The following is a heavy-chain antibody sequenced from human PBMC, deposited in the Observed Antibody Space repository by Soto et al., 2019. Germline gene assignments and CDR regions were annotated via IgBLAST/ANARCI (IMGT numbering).Heavy chain of an antibody. CDR1: GFTFSSYA. CDR2: ISYDGSNK. D-gene: IGHD1-26*01. J-gene: IGHJ5*02. V-gene: IGHV3-30-3*01. CDR3: ARDPEAGYSGSAKTNWFDP. Sequence: QVQLVESGGGVVQPGRSLRLSCAASGFTFSSYAMHWVRQAPGKGLEWVAVISYDGSNKYYADSVKGRFTISRDNSKNTLYLQMNSLRAEDTAVYYCARDPEAGYSGSAKTNWFDPWGQGTLVTVSS.